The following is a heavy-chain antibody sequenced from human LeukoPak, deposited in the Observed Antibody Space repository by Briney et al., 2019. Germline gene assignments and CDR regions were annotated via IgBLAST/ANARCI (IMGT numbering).Heavy chain of an antibody. D-gene: IGHD6-19*01. V-gene: IGHV3-33*01. CDR1: GFTFRNYG. Sequence: GGSLRLSCAASGFTFRNYGMHWVRQAPGKGLQCVAVIWSDGSNKQYADSVKGRFTISRDNSKNTLYLQMSSLRAEDTAVYYCARESLAVAGTWYFDNWGQGTLVTVSS. J-gene: IGHJ4*02. CDR3: ARESLAVAGTWYFDN. CDR2: IWSDGSNK.